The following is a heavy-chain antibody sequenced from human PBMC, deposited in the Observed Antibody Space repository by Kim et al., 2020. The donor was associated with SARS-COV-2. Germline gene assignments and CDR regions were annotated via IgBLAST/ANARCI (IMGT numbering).Heavy chain of an antibody. D-gene: IGHD1-26*01. CDR3: ARDIVRATSDYFDY. J-gene: IGHJ4*02. Sequence: SETLSLTCTVSGGSISSTSYYWSWIRQSAGKGLEWIGRISTSGSTNYKPSLKSRVTVSVDTSKNLFSLKLSSVAAADTAIYYCARDIVRATSDYFDYWGQGTLVTVSS. CDR2: ISTSGST. CDR1: GGSISSTSYY. V-gene: IGHV4-61*02.